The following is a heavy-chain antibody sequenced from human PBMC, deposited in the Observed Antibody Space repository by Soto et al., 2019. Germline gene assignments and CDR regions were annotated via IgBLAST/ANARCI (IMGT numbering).Heavy chain of an antibody. D-gene: IGHD2-2*01. V-gene: IGHV3-33*01. Sequence: TGKGLEWVAVIWDDGSNKYYADSVKGRFTISRDNSKNTLYLQMNSLRAEDTAVYYCARGSSTDYMDVWGKGTTVTVSS. CDR3: ARGSSTDYMDV. CDR2: IWDDGSNK. J-gene: IGHJ6*03.